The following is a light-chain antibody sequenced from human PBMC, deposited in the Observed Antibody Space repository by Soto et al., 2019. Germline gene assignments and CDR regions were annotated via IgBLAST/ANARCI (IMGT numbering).Light chain of an antibody. CDR2: DAS. Sequence: EIVMTQSPATLSVSPGERVTLSCRASQSVSSKFAWYQQKPGQAPRLLIYDASTRATGIPARFSGSGSGTDFTLTISSLQSEDFAVYCCQQYHTWPPTFGQGTKVEVE. V-gene: IGKV3-15*01. CDR3: QQYHTWPPT. CDR1: QSVSSK. J-gene: IGKJ1*01.